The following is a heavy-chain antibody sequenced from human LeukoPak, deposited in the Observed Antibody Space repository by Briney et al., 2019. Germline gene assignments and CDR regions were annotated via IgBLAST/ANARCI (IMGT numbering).Heavy chain of an antibody. V-gene: IGHV3-48*01. Sequence: GGSLRLSSAASGFTFSDYTMIWVPPAPGKGLEWISYIVLTTTTKSHADSVRGRFTISKDKAKNYLYLKINSLRAEDTAIYYCARGPPLFDPWGQGTLVTVSS. J-gene: IGHJ5*02. CDR2: IVLTTTTK. CDR1: GFTFSDYT. CDR3: ARGPPLFDP.